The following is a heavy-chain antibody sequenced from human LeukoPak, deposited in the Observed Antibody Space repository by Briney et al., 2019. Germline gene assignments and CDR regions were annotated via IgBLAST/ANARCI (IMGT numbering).Heavy chain of an antibody. J-gene: IGHJ3*02. CDR3: ARLKIVVVPAAISAFDI. V-gene: IGHV4-59*08. Sequence: SETLSLTCTVSGGSISSYYWSWIRQPPGKGQEWIGYIYYSGSTNYNPSLKSRVTISVDTSKNQFSLKLSSVTAADTAVYYCARLKIVVVPAAISAFDIWGQGTMVTVSS. CDR1: GGSISSYY. D-gene: IGHD2-2*02. CDR2: IYYSGST.